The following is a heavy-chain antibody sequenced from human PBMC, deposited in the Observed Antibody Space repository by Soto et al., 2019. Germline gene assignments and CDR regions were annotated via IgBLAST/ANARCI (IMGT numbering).Heavy chain of an antibody. D-gene: IGHD4-4*01. CDR3: ARDQEGNRYGYFDL. J-gene: IGHJ2*01. CDR2: IYSGGST. V-gene: IGHV3-53*01. Sequence: EVQLVESGGGLIQPGGSLRLSCAASGFTVSSNYMSWVRQAPGKGLEWVSVIYSGGSTYYADSVKGRFTISRDNSKNTLYLQMNSLRAEDTAVYYCARDQEGNRYGYFDLWGRGTLVTVSS. CDR1: GFTVSSNY.